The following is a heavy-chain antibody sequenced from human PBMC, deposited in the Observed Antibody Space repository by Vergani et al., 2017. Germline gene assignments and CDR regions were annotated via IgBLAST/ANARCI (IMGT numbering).Heavy chain of an antibody. J-gene: IGHJ4*02. CDR3: AKDPPEDFDY. D-gene: IGHD1-14*01. CDR1: GFTFSSYA. CDR2: KSGSGVTT. V-gene: IGHV3-23*01. Sequence: EVQLLESGGGLVQPGGSLRLSCAASGFTFSSYAMSWVRQAPGKGLEWVSAKSGSGVTTYYADSVKGRFTSSRDNSKNTLHLKMKSLRAEDTAVDYWAKDPPEDFDYGGQGTLVTVSS.